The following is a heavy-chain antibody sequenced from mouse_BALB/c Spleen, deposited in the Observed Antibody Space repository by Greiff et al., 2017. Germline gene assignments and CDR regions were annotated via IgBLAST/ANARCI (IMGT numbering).Heavy chain of an antibody. CDR1: GYAFTNYL. CDR3: ARSDGYVGYYFDY. J-gene: IGHJ2*01. V-gene: IGHV1-54*01. Sequence: QVQLQQSGAELVRPGTSVKVSCKASGYAFTNYLIEWVKQRPGQGLEWIGVINPGSGGTNYNEKFKGKATLTADKSSSTAYMQLSSLTSDDSAVYFCARSDGYVGYYFDYWGQGTTLTVSS. D-gene: IGHD1-2*01. CDR2: INPGSGGT.